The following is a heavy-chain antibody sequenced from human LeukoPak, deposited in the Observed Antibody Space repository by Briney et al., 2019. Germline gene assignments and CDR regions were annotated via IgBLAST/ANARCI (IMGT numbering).Heavy chain of an antibody. CDR3: ARDGGFILTGYYGY. J-gene: IGHJ4*02. Sequence: GGSLRLSCAASGFTFSSYGMHWVRKAPGKGLEWVAVISYDGSNKYYADSVKGRFTISRDNSKNTLYLQMNSLRAEDTAVYYCARDGGFILTGYYGYWGQGTLVTVSS. CDR2: ISYDGSNK. D-gene: IGHD3-9*01. V-gene: IGHV3-30*19. CDR1: GFTFSSYG.